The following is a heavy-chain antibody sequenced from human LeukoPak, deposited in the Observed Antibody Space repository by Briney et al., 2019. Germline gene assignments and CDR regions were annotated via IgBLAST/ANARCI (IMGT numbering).Heavy chain of an antibody. Sequence: GGSLRLSCAASGFTFSSYGMHWVRQAPGKGLEWVSFIRYDGSNKYYADSVKGRFTISRDNSKNTLYLQMNSLRAEDTAVYYCAKGPPTVVTPSPFDYWGQGTLVTVSS. V-gene: IGHV3-30*02. CDR1: GFTFSSYG. D-gene: IGHD4-23*01. CDR2: IRYDGSNK. CDR3: AKGPPTVVTPSPFDY. J-gene: IGHJ4*02.